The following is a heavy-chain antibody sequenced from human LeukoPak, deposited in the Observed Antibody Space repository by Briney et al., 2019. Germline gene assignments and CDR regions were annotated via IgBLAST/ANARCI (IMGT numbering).Heavy chain of an antibody. D-gene: IGHD3-9*01. CDR1: GGSISSYY. Sequence: SETLSLTCIVSGGSISSYYWNWIRQPPGKGLERIGYIYYSGSTNYNPSLKSRVTISLDTSKNQFSLKLNSVTAADTAVYYCARDGAVDILTGYGAFDIWGQGTMVTVSS. V-gene: IGHV4-59*01. CDR2: IYYSGST. CDR3: ARDGAVDILTGYGAFDI. J-gene: IGHJ3*02.